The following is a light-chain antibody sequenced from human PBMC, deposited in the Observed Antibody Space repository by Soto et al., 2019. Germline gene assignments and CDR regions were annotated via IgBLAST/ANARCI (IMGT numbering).Light chain of an antibody. CDR3: QQRSNWPWT. CDR2: GAS. Sequence: EIVLTQSPGTLSLSPGERATLSCRASQSVTSTYLGWYQQKPGQAPSLLIYGASSRATGIPDRFSGSGSGTDFTLTISRLEPEDFAVYYCQQRSNWPWTFGQGTKVDIK. J-gene: IGKJ1*01. CDR1: QSVTSTY. V-gene: IGKV3D-20*02.